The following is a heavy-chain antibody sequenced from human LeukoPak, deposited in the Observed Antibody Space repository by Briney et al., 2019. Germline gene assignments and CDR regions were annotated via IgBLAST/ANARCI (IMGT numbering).Heavy chain of an antibody. CDR3: ARARGRRYSSGWYGGAFGFDY. CDR2: IWYDGSNK. V-gene: IGHV3-33*01. Sequence: GGSLRLSCAASGFTFSSYGMHWVRQAPGKGLEWVAVIWYDGSNKYYADSVKGRFTISRDNSKNTLYLQMNSLRAEDTAVYYCARARGRRYSSGWYGGAFGFDYWGQGTLVTVSS. CDR1: GFTFSSYG. J-gene: IGHJ4*02. D-gene: IGHD6-19*01.